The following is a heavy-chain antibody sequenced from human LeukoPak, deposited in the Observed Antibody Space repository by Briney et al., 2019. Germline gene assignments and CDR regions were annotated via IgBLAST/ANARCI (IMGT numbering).Heavy chain of an antibody. V-gene: IGHV4-39*01. CDR1: GGAISSSSHY. D-gene: IGHD4-17*01. Sequence: PSETLSLTCTVSGGAISSSSHYWGWVRQPPGKGLEWIGSIYHSGSTCYNPSLKSRVAISVDTSRNQFSLKLNSVTASDTAVYYCARNTTVTDWYFDLWGRGTLVTVSS. CDR2: IYHSGST. J-gene: IGHJ2*01. CDR3: ARNTTVTDWYFDL.